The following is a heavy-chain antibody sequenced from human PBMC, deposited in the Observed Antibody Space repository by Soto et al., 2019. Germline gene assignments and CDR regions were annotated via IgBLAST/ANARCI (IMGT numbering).Heavy chain of an antibody. V-gene: IGHV3-49*03. D-gene: IGHD6-13*01. CDR3: TSAAATLWYYYGMDV. CDR1: GFTFGDYA. Sequence: TGGSLRLSCTASGFTFGDYAMSWFRQVPGKGLEWVGFIRSKAYGGTTEYAASVKGRFTISRDDSKSIAYLQMNSLKTEDTAVYYCTSAAATLWYYYGMDVWGQGTTVTVSS. J-gene: IGHJ6*02. CDR2: IRSKAYGGTT.